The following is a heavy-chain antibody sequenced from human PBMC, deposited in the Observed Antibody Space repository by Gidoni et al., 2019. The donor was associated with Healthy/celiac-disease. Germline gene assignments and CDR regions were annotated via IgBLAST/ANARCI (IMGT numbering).Heavy chain of an antibody. Sequence: QVQLQESGPGLVKPSEPLSLTCSVPGCSRSSYYWSWIRQPPGKGLEWIGYIYYSRSTNYNPSLKSRVTISVDTSKNQFSLKLSSVTAADTAVYYCAGAGSSSSSYGMDVWGQGTTVTVSS. CDR3: AGAGSSSSSYGMDV. V-gene: IGHV4-59*01. D-gene: IGHD6-6*01. CDR1: GCSRSSYY. J-gene: IGHJ6*02. CDR2: IYYSRST.